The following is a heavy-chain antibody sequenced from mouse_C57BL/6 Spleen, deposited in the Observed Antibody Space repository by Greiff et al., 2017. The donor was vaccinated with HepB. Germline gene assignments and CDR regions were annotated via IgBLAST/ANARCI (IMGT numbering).Heavy chain of an antibody. Sequence: EVKLVESGGGLVKPGGSLTLSCAASGFTFSDYGMHWVRQAPEKGLEWVAYISSDSSTIYYADTVKGRFTISRDNAKNTLFLQMTSLRSEDTAMYYCARERYLYYFDDWGQGTTLTVAS. J-gene: IGHJ2*01. V-gene: IGHV5-17*01. CDR2: ISSDSSTI. CDR3: ARERYLYYFDD. CDR1: GFTFSDYG. D-gene: IGHD1-1*01.